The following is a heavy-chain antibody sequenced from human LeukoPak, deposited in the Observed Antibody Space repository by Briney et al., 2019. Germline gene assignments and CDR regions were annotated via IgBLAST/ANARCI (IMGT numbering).Heavy chain of an antibody. D-gene: IGHD3-10*01. J-gene: IGHJ3*02. V-gene: IGHV4-39*01. CDR1: GGSISTSSYY. Sequence: PSETLSLTCTVSGGSISTSSYYWGWVRQPPGKGLEWIGNIFYSGSTYYSPSLKSRVTISVDTSKNQFSLKLSSVTAADTAVYYCARYNAQLYWFGRPLRAFDIWGQGTMVTVSS. CDR2: IFYSGST. CDR3: ARYNAQLYWFGRPLRAFDI.